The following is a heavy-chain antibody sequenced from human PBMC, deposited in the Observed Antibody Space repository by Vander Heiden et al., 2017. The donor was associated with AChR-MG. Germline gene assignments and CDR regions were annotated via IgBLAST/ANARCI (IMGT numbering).Heavy chain of an antibody. J-gene: IGHJ4*02. Sequence: QVQLVQSGAEVKKPGASVKVSCKASGYTFTRYDINWVRQATGQGLEWMGWMNPNSGNTGYAQNFQGRVTMTRNNSISTAYMELSSLRSEDTAVYFCARGNVSPGSGSGSYVRYWGQGTLVTVSS. V-gene: IGHV1-8*01. CDR1: GYTFTRYD. CDR2: MNPNSGNT. CDR3: ARGNVSPGSGSGSYVRY. D-gene: IGHD3-10*01.